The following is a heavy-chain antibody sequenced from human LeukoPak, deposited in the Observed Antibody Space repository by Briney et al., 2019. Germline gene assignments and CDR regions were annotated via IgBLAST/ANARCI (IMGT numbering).Heavy chain of an antibody. V-gene: IGHV4-61*08. CDR2: IYYSGST. Sequence: SETLSLTCTVSGGSISSGDYYWSWIRQPPGKGLEWFGYIYYSGSTNYNPSLKSRVTISVDTSKNQFSLKLSSVTAADTAVYYCARESRFNDNYYYYYGMDVWGQGTTVTVSS. CDR1: GGSISSGDYY. CDR3: ARESRFNDNYYYYYGMDV. J-gene: IGHJ6*02. D-gene: IGHD1-1*01.